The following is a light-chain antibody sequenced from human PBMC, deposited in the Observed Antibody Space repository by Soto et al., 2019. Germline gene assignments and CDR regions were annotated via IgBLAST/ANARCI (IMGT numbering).Light chain of an antibody. Sequence: QSVLTQPASVSGSPGQSITVSCAGASNDVGGYNLVSWYQQHPGKAPKLIIYEGTERPSGISPRFSGSKSGNTASLTISGLQAEDEADYYCSSYTSSSIYVFGTGTKVTVL. CDR2: EGT. CDR3: SSYTSSSIYV. CDR1: SNDVGGYNL. V-gene: IGLV2-23*01. J-gene: IGLJ1*01.